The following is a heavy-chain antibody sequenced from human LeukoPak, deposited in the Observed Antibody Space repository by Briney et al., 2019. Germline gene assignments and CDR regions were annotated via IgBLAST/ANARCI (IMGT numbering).Heavy chain of an antibody. Sequence: ASVKVSCKASGYTFTSYGISWVRQAPGQGLEWMGWISAYNGNTSYAQKLQGRVTMTTDTSTSTAYMELRSLRSDDTAVYYCARAPYDSSGYYYYYGMDVWGQGTTVTVSS. D-gene: IGHD3-22*01. CDR1: GYTFTSYG. V-gene: IGHV1-18*01. J-gene: IGHJ6*02. CDR3: ARAPYDSSGYYYYYGMDV. CDR2: ISAYNGNT.